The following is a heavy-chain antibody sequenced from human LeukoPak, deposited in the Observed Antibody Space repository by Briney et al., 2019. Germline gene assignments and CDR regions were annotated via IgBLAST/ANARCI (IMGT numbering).Heavy chain of an antibody. J-gene: IGHJ3*02. Sequence: SETLSLTCTVSGGSISSYYWSWIRQPPGKGLEWIGYIYYSGSTNYNPSLKSRVTISVDTSKNQFSLKLSFVTAADTAVYYCARDRGDGYNAFDIWGQGTMVTVSS. CDR1: GGSISSYY. CDR2: IYYSGST. D-gene: IGHD5-24*01. V-gene: IGHV4-59*01. CDR3: ARDRGDGYNAFDI.